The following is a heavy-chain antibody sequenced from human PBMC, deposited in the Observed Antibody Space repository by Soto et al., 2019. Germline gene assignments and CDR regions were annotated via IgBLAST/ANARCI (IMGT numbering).Heavy chain of an antibody. V-gene: IGHV2-5*01. Sequence: QITLKESGPTLVKPTQTLTLTCTFSGFSLTTSGVGVGWIRQPPGKALEWLALIYWDDKRYSPSLKSRPTITXYXXKNQVVLTMTNMDLADTATYFFAHRTTTVTWWFDPWGQGTLVTVSS. CDR3: AHRTTTVTWWFDP. CDR1: GFSLTTSGVG. CDR2: IYWDDK. J-gene: IGHJ5*02. D-gene: IGHD4-17*01.